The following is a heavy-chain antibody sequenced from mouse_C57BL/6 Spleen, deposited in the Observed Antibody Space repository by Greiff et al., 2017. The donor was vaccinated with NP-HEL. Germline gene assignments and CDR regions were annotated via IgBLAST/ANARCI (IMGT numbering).Heavy chain of an antibody. J-gene: IGHJ1*03. V-gene: IGHV1-82*01. CDR3: ARLDWYYEV. CDR1: GYAFSSSW. Sequence: VQLQQSGPELVKPGASVKISCKASGYAFSSSWMNRVKQRPGKGLEWIGRIYPGDGDTNYNGKLKGKATLTADKSSSTAYMQLSSLTSEDSAVYFCARLDWYYEVWGTVTTVTVSS. CDR2: IYPGDGDT.